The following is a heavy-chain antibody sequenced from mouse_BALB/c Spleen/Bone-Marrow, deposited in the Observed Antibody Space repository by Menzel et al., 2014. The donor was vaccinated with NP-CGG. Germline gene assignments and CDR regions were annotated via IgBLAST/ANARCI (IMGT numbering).Heavy chain of an antibody. V-gene: IGHV4-1*02. CDR3: ARPRIYYYGSSYLWYFDV. Sequence: EVMLVESGGGLVQPGGSLKLSRAASGFDFSSYWMSWVRQAPGKGLEWIGEINPDSSTINYTPSLKDKFIISRDNAKNTLYLQMSKVRSEDTALYYCARPRIYYYGSSYLWYFDVWGAGTTVTVSS. CDR2: INPDSSTI. D-gene: IGHD1-1*01. CDR1: GFDFSSYW. J-gene: IGHJ1*01.